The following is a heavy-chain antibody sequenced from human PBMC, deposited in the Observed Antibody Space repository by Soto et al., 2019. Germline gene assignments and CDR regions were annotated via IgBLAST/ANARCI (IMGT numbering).Heavy chain of an antibody. J-gene: IGHJ4*02. CDR2: FDPEDVET. CDR1: GYTLTELS. CDR3: ARALWFGSPIPFDY. V-gene: IGHV1-24*01. D-gene: IGHD3-10*01. Sequence: ASVKVSCKVSGYTLTELSMHWVRQAPGKGLEWMGGFDPEDVETIYAQKFQGRVTMTEDTSTDTAYMELSSLRDEDTSVYYCARALWFGSPIPFDYWGQGTLVTVSS.